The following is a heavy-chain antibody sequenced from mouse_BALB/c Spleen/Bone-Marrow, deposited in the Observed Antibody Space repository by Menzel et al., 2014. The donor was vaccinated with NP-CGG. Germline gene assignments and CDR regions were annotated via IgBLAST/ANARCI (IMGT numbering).Heavy chain of an antibody. CDR3: ARDGYDVGGALDY. Sequence: DVHLVESGGGLVQPGGSLKLSCAASGFTFSYYTMSWVRQTPEKRLEWVAYISSGGSTTYHPDTVKGRFTISRDNAKNTLYLQMSSLKSEDTAMYYCARDGYDVGGALDYWGQGTSVTVSS. J-gene: IGHJ4*01. D-gene: IGHD2-2*01. CDR1: GFTFSYYT. CDR2: ISSGGSTT. V-gene: IGHV5-12-2*01.